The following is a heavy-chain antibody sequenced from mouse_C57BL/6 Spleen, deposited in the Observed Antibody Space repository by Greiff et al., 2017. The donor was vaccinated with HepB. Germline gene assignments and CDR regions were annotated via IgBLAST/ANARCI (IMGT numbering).Heavy chain of an antibody. Sequence: EVQLQQSGPELVKPGDSVKISCKASGYSFTGYCMNWVMQSHGKSLEWIGRINPYTGDTFYNQKFKGKATLTVDKSSSTAHMEMRSRTAEDAAVYDCARSPITTVVGRGFAYWGQGTLVTVSA. CDR1: GYSFTGYC. D-gene: IGHD1-1*01. CDR3: ARSPITTVVGRGFAY. V-gene: IGHV1-20*01. J-gene: IGHJ3*01. CDR2: INPYTGDT.